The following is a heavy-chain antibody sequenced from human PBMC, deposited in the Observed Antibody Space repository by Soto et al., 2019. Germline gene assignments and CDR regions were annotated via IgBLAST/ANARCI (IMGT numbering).Heavy chain of an antibody. V-gene: IGHV4-31*03. D-gene: IGHD6-13*01. J-gene: IGHJ6*02. CDR1: GGSITSRNYY. Sequence: QVQLQESGPGLVKPSQTLSLTCTVSGGSITSRNYYWSWIRQHPGKGLEWIGYIYYNGSTYYNPSLKSRVTISVDTSKNHFSLEMNSVTAADTALYYCARDRGSAAASHYYYGMDVWGQGTTVTVSS. CDR3: ARDRGSAAASHYYYGMDV. CDR2: IYYNGST.